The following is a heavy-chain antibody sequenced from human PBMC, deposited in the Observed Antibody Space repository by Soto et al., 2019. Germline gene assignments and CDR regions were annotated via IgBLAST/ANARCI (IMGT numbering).Heavy chain of an antibody. CDR2: VYDSGST. CDR3: ARHNWNDEAAFDS. J-gene: IGHJ3*01. V-gene: IGHV4-59*01. CDR1: GGSIRNSY. D-gene: IGHD1-1*01. Sequence: QVQLQESGPGLVKPSETLSLTCTVSGGSIRNSYWSWIRQPPGKGLEWIGYVYDSGSTKYNPSLKSRVNISLDTSKNQVSLRLSSVTAADTAVYFCARHNWNDEAAFDSWGHGTMVTVSS.